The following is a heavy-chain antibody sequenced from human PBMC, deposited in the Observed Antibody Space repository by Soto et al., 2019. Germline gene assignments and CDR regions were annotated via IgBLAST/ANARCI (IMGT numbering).Heavy chain of an antibody. V-gene: IGHV3-23*01. J-gene: IGHJ4*02. D-gene: IGHD6-6*01. Sequence: GGPLRLSCAASGFTFSSFAMSWVRQAPGKGLEWVSVISGSDDSTYYADSVKGRFTISRDNSKNTLYLQMNSLRAEDTAVYYCAKRSSSSTFDYWGQGTLVTVSS. CDR1: GFTFSSFA. CDR2: ISGSDDST. CDR3: AKRSSSSTFDY.